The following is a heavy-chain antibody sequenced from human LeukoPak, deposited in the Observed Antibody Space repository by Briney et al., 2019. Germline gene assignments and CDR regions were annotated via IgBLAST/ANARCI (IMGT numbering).Heavy chain of an antibody. Sequence: SETLSLTCTVSGGSISSSSYYWGWIRQPPGKGLEWIGYIYSSGSTNYNPSLKSRVTISVDTSKNQFSLKLNSVTAADTAVYYCARFAYCGGHCWYYFDYWGQGSLVTVSS. V-gene: IGHV4-61*05. J-gene: IGHJ4*02. CDR3: ARFAYCGGHCWYYFDY. D-gene: IGHD2-21*02. CDR1: GGSISSSSYY. CDR2: IYSSGST.